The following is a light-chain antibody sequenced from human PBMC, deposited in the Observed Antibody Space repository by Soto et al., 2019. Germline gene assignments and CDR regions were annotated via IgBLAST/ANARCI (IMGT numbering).Light chain of an antibody. CDR2: GAS. CDR1: QSVSSN. V-gene: IGKV3-15*01. J-gene: IGKJ2*01. Sequence: EIVMTQSPATLSVYTGERATLSCRASQSVSSNLAWYLQKPGQAPRLLIYGASTRATGIPGRFSGSGSGTEFTLTISSLQSEDFAVYYCQQNNKRPYTFGHGTKVDIK. CDR3: QQNNKRPYT.